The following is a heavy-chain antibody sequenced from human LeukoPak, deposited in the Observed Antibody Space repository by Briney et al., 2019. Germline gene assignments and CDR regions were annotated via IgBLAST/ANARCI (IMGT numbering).Heavy chain of an antibody. CDR1: GGSISSSSYY. J-gene: IGHJ5*02. Sequence: SETLSLTCTVSGGSISSSSYYWGWIRQPPGKGLEWIGSIYYSGSTYYNPSLKSRVTISVDTSKNQFSLKLSSVTAADTAVYYCARDMRTNYDILTGRGQFDPWGQGTLVTVSS. CDR2: IYYSGST. D-gene: IGHD3-9*01. V-gene: IGHV4-39*07. CDR3: ARDMRTNYDILTGRGQFDP.